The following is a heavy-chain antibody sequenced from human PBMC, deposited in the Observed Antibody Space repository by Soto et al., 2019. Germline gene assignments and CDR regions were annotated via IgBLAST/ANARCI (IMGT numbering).Heavy chain of an antibody. D-gene: IGHD3-9*01. Sequence: SETLSLTCTVSGGSISSGDYYWSWIRQPPGKGLEWIGYIYYSGSTYYNPSLKSRVTISVDTSKNQFSLKLSSVTAADTAVYYCARVYTYYEIFTGYYVENYFDYRGQGTLVTVSS. CDR1: GGSISSGDYY. V-gene: IGHV4-30-4*01. CDR2: IYYSGST. CDR3: ARVYTYYEIFTGYYVENYFDY. J-gene: IGHJ4*02.